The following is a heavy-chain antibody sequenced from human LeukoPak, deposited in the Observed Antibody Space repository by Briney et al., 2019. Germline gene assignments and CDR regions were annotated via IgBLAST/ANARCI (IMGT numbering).Heavy chain of an antibody. Sequence: GGSLRLSCAASGFTFDDCAMHWVRQAPGKGLEWVSLISEDGGSTFYADSVKGRFTISRDNSRNSLYLQMDSLRAEDTAVYYCARDDGWLQLYHWGQGALVTVSS. J-gene: IGHJ5*02. D-gene: IGHD5-24*01. CDR3: ARDDGWLQLYH. CDR1: GFTFDDCA. V-gene: IGHV3-43*02. CDR2: ISEDGGST.